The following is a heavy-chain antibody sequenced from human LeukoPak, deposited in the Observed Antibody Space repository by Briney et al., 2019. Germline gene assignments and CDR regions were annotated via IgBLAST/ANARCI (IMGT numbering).Heavy chain of an antibody. CDR1: GGSISSGGYS. V-gene: IGHV4-30-2*01. Sequence: SETLSLTCAVSGGSISSGGYSWSWIRQPPGKGLEWIGYIYHSGSTYCNPSLKSRVTISVDRSKNQFSLKLSSVTAADTAVYYCARAFRARAFDYWGQGTLVTVSS. CDR3: ARAFRARAFDY. D-gene: IGHD3-16*01. CDR2: IYHSGST. J-gene: IGHJ4*02.